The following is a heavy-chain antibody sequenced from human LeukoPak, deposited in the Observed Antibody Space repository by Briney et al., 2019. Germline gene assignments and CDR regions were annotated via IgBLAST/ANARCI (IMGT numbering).Heavy chain of an antibody. CDR2: ISYDGSNK. V-gene: IGHV3-30*18. CDR3: AKGIASSGSDIDY. Sequence: GGSLRLSCAASGFTFSSYGMHWVRQAPGKGLEWVAVISYDGSNKYYADSVKGRFTISRDNSKNTLYLQMNSLRAEDTAVYYCAKGIASSGSDIDYWGQGTLVTVSS. J-gene: IGHJ4*02. D-gene: IGHD6-19*01. CDR1: GFTFSSYG.